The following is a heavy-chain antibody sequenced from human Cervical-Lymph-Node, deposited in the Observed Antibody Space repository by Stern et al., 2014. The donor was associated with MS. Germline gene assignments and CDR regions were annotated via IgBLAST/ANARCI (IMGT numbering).Heavy chain of an antibody. CDR1: GASISTVGYY. D-gene: IGHD3-16*01. CDR2: LSYIGRT. CDR3: ARSDRLWGSFDY. V-gene: IGHV4-31*03. Sequence: QVQLQESGPGLVKPSQTLSLTCTVSGASISTVGYYWSCIRQHPGKGLEWIGYLSYIGRTYYQPSLKSRVSISADTSKNQFSLNLTSVTAADTALYYCARSDRLWGSFDYWGQGTLVAVSS. J-gene: IGHJ4*02.